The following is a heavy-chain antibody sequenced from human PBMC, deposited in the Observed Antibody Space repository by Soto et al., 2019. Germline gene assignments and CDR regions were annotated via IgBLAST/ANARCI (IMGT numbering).Heavy chain of an antibody. CDR3: ARGRGAAADYFDF. CDR2: ISSSSTYI. CDR1: GFTSSSYS. Sequence: PGGSLRLSCVASGFTSSSYSMNWVRQAPGKGLEWVSYISSSSTYIYYADSVKGRFTISRDNAKNSLFLQMNSLRAEDTAVYYCARGRGAAADYFDFWGQGTLVTVSS. V-gene: IGHV3-21*05. D-gene: IGHD6-13*01. J-gene: IGHJ4*02.